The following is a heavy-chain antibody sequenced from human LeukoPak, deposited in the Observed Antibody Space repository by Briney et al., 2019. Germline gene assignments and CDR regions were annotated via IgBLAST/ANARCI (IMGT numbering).Heavy chain of an antibody. CDR1: GFSFDDYA. D-gene: IGHD5-24*01. Sequence: GGSLRLSCAASGFSFDDYAMHWVRQAPGKGLEWVSGISWNSGTLGYADSVKGRFTISRDNAKNSLYLQMNSLRAGDTAVYYCARQRWLHSWGQGTLVTVSS. CDR3: ARQRWLHS. J-gene: IGHJ5*02. CDR2: ISWNSGTL. V-gene: IGHV3-9*01.